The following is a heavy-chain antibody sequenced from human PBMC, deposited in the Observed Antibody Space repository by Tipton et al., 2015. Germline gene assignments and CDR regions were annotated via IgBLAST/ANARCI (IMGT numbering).Heavy chain of an antibody. CDR2: IYHSGST. J-gene: IGHJ6*02. CDR1: GYSISSGYH. Sequence: TLSLTCAVSGYSISSGYHWGWIRQPPGKGLEWIASIYHSGSTYYNPSLKSRVTISVDTSKNQFSLKLSSVTAADTAVYYCARDLEHGMDVWGQGTTVTVSS. CDR3: ARDLEHGMDV. D-gene: IGHD5-24*01. V-gene: IGHV4-38-2*02.